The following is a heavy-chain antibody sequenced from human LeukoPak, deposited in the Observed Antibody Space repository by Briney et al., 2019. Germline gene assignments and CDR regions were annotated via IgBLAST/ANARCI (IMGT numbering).Heavy chain of an antibody. J-gene: IGHJ3*02. Sequence: SETLSLTCTVSGGSISSYYWSWIRQPPGKGLEWIGYIYYSGSTNYNPSLKSRVTISVDTSTNQFSLKLSSVTAADTAVYYCARSHYDFWSAFDAFDIWGQGTMVTVSS. V-gene: IGHV4-59*01. CDR3: ARSHYDFWSAFDAFDI. CDR1: GGSISSYY. D-gene: IGHD3-3*01. CDR2: IYYSGST.